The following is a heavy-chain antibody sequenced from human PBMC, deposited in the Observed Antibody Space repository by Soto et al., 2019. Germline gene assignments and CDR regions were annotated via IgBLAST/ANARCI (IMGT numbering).Heavy chain of an antibody. CDR2: IVVGSGNT. Sequence: ASVKVSCKASGFTFTSSAVQWVRQARGQRLEWIGWIVVGSGNTNYAQKFQERVTITRDMSTSTAYIELSSLRSEDTAVYYCAAAQWLYQPPDSDYWGQGTLVTVSS. J-gene: IGHJ4*02. CDR3: AAAQWLYQPPDSDY. V-gene: IGHV1-58*01. D-gene: IGHD2-2*01. CDR1: GFTFTSSA.